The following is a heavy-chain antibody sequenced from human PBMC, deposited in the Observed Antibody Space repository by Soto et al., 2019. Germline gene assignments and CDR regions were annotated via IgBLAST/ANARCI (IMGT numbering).Heavy chain of an antibody. V-gene: IGHV4-39*01. CDR3: ARRRIVPTTNFDY. D-gene: IGHD1-26*01. CDR2: IFHTGAT. J-gene: IGHJ4*02. CDR1: GDSITSSSFY. Sequence: LSLTCTVSGDSITSSSFYWGWIRQPPGKGLEWIGHIFHTGATYQNPTLKSRLRMSVDTSKNQFSLNLSSVTATDTAVYYCARRRIVPTTNFDYWGQGTLVTVSS.